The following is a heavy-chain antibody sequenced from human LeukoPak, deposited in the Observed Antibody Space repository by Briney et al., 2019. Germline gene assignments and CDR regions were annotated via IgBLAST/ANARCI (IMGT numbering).Heavy chain of an antibody. D-gene: IGHD3-3*01. CDR1: GYTFTGYY. CDR2: INPNSGGT. Sequence: GASVKVSCKASGYTFTGYYMHWVRQAPGQGLEWMGWINPNSGGTNFAQRFQGRVTMTRDTSISTAYMELSRLRSDDTAVYYCARGGNTIFGVATIWGQGTMVTVSS. J-gene: IGHJ3*02. V-gene: IGHV1-2*02. CDR3: ARGGNTIFGVATI.